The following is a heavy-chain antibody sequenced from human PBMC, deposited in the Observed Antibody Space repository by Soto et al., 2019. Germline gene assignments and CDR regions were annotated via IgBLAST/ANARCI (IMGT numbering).Heavy chain of an antibody. J-gene: IGHJ4*02. CDR1: GGSISSYY. CDR3: ARAWGLYFDY. D-gene: IGHD3-16*01. CDR2: IYYSGST. V-gene: IGHV4-59*01. Sequence: QVQLQESGPGLVKPSETLSLTCTVSGGSISSYYWSWIRQPPGKGLEWIGYIYYSGSTNYNPSLKRRVTISVDTSKNQCPLKLSSVTAADTAVYYCARAWGLYFDYWGQGTLVTVSS.